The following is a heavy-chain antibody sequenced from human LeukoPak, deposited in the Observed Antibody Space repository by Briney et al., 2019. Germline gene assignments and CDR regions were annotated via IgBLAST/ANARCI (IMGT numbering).Heavy chain of an antibody. D-gene: IGHD2-2*02. CDR3: ATAPILRGEGGEHYKYGMDV. CDR2: IYYTGST. J-gene: IGHJ6*02. Sequence: PSETLSLTCTVSGGSISSSNYYWGWIRQPPGKGLEWIVTIYYTGSTDYNPSLKSRVTISADTFKNHFSLKMTSVTAADTAVYYCATAPILRGEGGEHYKYGMDVWGQGTTVIVSS. CDR1: GGSISSSNYY. V-gene: IGHV4-39*07.